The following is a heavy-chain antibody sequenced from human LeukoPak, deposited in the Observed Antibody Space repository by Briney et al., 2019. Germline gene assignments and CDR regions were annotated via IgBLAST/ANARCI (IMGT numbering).Heavy chain of an antibody. J-gene: IGHJ4*02. CDR2: INHSGST. Sequence: SETLSLTCAVYGGSFSGYYWSWIRQPPGEGLEWIGEINHSGSTNYNPSLKSRVTISVDTSKNQFSLKLSSVTAADTAVYYCARGRYYLKFLDYWGQGTLVTVSS. V-gene: IGHV4-34*01. D-gene: IGHD1-26*01. CDR1: GGSFSGYY. CDR3: ARGRYYLKFLDY.